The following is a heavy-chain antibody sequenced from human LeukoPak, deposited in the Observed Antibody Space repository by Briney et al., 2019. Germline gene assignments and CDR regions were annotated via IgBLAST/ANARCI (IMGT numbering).Heavy chain of an antibody. Sequence: PGGSLRLSCAASGFTLSSYAMHWVREAPGKGLEYVSAISSNGGSTYYANSVKGRYTISRDNSKNTLYLQIGSLRAEDMAVYYCARGPQGAGTMDYYGMDVWGQGTTVTVSS. CDR3: ARGPQGAGTMDYYGMDV. D-gene: IGHD1-1*01. J-gene: IGHJ6*02. CDR2: ISSNGGST. V-gene: IGHV3-64*01. CDR1: GFTLSSYA.